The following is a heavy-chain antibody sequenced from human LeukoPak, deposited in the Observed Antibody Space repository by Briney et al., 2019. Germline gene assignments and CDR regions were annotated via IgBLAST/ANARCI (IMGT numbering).Heavy chain of an antibody. Sequence: GASVKVSCKASGYTFTSYDINWVRQATGQGLEWMGWMNPNSGNTGYAQKFQGRVTITRNTSISTAYMELSSLRSEDTAVYYCAREGAWGFYNWFDPWGQGTLVTVSS. CDR3: AREGAWGFYNWFDP. V-gene: IGHV1-8*03. J-gene: IGHJ5*02. D-gene: IGHD3-16*01. CDR2: MNPNSGNT. CDR1: GYTFTSYD.